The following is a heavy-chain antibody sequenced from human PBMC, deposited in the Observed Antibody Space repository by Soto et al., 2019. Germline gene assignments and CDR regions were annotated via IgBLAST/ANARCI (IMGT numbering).Heavy chain of an antibody. CDR3: ARDQFVGATEEGFFDY. D-gene: IGHD1-26*01. Sequence: QVQLVQSGAEVKKPGSSVKVSCKASGGTFSSYAISWVRQTPGQGLEWMGGIIPIFGTANYAQKFQGRVTITADESTSTAYMELSSLRSEDTAVYYCARDQFVGATEEGFFDYWGQGTLVTVSS. J-gene: IGHJ4*02. V-gene: IGHV1-69*01. CDR2: IIPIFGTA. CDR1: GGTFSSYA.